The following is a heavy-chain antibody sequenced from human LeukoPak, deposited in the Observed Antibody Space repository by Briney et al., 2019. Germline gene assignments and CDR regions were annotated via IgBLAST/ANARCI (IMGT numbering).Heavy chain of an antibody. CDR1: GLTVSSVY. Sequence: PGGSLRLSCAASGLTVSSVYMSWVRQAPGKGLEWVSVLYSGGSTYYADSVKGRFTISRDNSKNTLYLQMNSLRAEDTAVYYCARGYSYSWGYWGQGALVTVSS. D-gene: IGHD5-18*01. J-gene: IGHJ4*02. CDR2: LYSGGST. CDR3: ARGYSYSWGY. V-gene: IGHV3-66*01.